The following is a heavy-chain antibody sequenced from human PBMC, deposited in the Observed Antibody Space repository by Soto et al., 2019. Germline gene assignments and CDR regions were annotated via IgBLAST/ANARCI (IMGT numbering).Heavy chain of an antibody. J-gene: IGHJ4*02. V-gene: IGHV1-18*04. D-gene: IGHD2-2*01. CDR1: GYTFTSYG. CDR2: ISAYNGNT. Sequence: ASVKVSCKASGYTFTSYGISWVRQAPGRGLEWMGWISAYNGNTNYAQKLQGRVTMTTDTSTSTAYMELRSLRSDDTAVYYCARGSRTSYCSSTSCFDYWGQGTLVTVSS. CDR3: ARGSRTSYCSSTSCFDY.